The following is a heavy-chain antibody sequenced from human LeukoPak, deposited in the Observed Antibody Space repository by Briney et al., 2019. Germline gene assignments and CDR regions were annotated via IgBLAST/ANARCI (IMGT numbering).Heavy chain of an antibody. V-gene: IGHV1-2*02. CDR1: GYTFTGYY. CDR2: INPNSGGT. CDR3: ARLQRYYYYYMDV. Sequence: ASVKVSCKASGYTFTGYYTHWVRQAPGQGLEWMGWINPNSGGTNYAQKFQGRVTMTRDTSISTAYMELSRLRSDDTAVYYCARLQRYYYYYMDVWGKGTTVTVSS. J-gene: IGHJ6*03.